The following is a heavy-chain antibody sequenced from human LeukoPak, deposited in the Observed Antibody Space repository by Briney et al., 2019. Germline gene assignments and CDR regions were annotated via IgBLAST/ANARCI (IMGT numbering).Heavy chain of an antibody. CDR1: GGSISSGGYY. Sequence: PSQTLSLTCTVSGGSISSGGYYWSWTRQHPGKGLEWIGYIYYSGSTYYNPSLKIRVTISVDTSKNQFSLKLSSVTAADTAVYYCARAPRRYYDSSGSELDYWGQGTLVTVSS. J-gene: IGHJ4*02. D-gene: IGHD3-22*01. CDR3: ARAPRRYYDSSGSELDY. V-gene: IGHV4-31*03. CDR2: IYYSGST.